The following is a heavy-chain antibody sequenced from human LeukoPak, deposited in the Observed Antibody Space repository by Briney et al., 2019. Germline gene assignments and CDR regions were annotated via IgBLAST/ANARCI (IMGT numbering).Heavy chain of an antibody. CDR1: GYTFTGYY. CDR3: TGNYYGSGSYADFDY. V-gene: IGHV1-2*02. D-gene: IGHD3-10*01. CDR2: INPNSGGT. J-gene: IGHJ4*02. Sequence: ASVKVSCKASGYTFTGYYMHWVRQAPGQGLEWMGWINPNSGGTNYAQKFQGRVTMTRDTSISTAYMELSRLRSDDTAVYYCTGNYYGSGSYADFDYWGQGILVTVSS.